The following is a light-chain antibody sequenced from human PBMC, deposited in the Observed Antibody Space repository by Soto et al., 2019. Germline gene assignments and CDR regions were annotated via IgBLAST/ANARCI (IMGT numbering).Light chain of an antibody. V-gene: IGKV3-15*01. CDR3: QQRSNWPRT. CDR2: GAS. Sequence: EIVMTQSPATLSGSPGERATLSCKASQSVGTYLAWYQQKPGQAPRLLIYGASTRATGGPARFSGGGSGTEFTLTISSLQSEDFVVYYCQQRSNWPRTFGQGTKV. CDR1: QSVGTY. J-gene: IGKJ1*01.